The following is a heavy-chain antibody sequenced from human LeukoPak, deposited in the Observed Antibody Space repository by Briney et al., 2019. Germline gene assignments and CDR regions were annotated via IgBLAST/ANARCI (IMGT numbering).Heavy chain of an antibody. CDR3: ARDNYYDSSGYLEY. J-gene: IGHJ4*02. D-gene: IGHD3-22*01. V-gene: IGHV3-30-3*01. CDR1: GFTFSSYG. Sequence: PGRSLRLSCAASGFTFSSYGMHWVRQAPGKGLEWVAVISYDGSNKYYADSVKGRFTISRDNSKNTLYLQMNSLRAEDTAVYYCARDNYYDSSGYLEYWGQGTLVTVSS. CDR2: ISYDGSNK.